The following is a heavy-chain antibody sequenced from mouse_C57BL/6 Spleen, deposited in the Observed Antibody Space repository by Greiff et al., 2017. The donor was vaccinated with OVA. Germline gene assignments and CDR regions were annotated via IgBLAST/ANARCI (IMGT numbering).Heavy chain of an antibody. Sequence: QVQLQQSGAELVRPGASVTLSCKASGYTFTDYEMHWVKQTPVHGLEWIGAIDPETGGTAYNQKFKGKAILTADKSSSTAYMELRSLTSEDSAVYDCTRSDYYGSSYKRGAMDYWGQGTSVTVSS. CDR1: GYTFTDYE. CDR2: IDPETGGT. V-gene: IGHV1-15*01. J-gene: IGHJ4*01. CDR3: TRSDYYGSSYKRGAMDY. D-gene: IGHD1-1*01.